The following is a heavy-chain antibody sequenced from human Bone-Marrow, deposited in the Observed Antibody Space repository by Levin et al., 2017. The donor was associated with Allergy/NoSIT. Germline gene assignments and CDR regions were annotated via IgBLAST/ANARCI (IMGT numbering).Heavy chain of an antibody. V-gene: IGHV1-69*01. D-gene: IGHD2-8*01. J-gene: IGHJ6*02. CDR2: IIPMFGIA. CDR3: ARGPYADNIFYAYGMDV. Sequence: GGSLRLSCRASGGTFRKYSITWLRQAPGQGLEWMGGIIPMFGIANYAQQFYGRVTITADDSTATAYLEVSSLRSEDTAVYYCARGPYADNIFYAYGMDVWGQGTTVIVSS. CDR1: GGTFRKYS.